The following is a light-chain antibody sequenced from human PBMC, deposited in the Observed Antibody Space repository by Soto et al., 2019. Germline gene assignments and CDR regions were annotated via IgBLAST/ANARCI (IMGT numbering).Light chain of an antibody. CDR2: KAS. J-gene: IGKJ1*01. CDR1: QSISSW. CDR3: QQYNSYPWT. Sequence: DIQMTQSPSTLSASLGDIVTITCRASQSISSWLAWYQQKPGKAPKLLIYKASSLESGVPSSFSGSGSGTEFTLTISRLQPDDFATYYCQQYNSYPWTFGQGTKVEIK. V-gene: IGKV1-5*03.